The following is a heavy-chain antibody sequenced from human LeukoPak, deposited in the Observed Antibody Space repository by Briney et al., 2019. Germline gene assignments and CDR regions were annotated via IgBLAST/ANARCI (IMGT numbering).Heavy chain of an antibody. J-gene: IGHJ4*02. CDR2: ISGSGGST. Sequence: GGSLRLSCAASGFTFSSYAMSWVRQAPGKGLEWVSVISGSGGSTYYADSVKGRFTISRDNSKNTLYLQMNSLRAEDTAVYYCAKDLGGVVAPGGVFDYRGQGTLVTVSS. CDR3: AKDLGGVVAPGGVFDY. V-gene: IGHV3-23*01. CDR1: GFTFSSYA. D-gene: IGHD3-16*01.